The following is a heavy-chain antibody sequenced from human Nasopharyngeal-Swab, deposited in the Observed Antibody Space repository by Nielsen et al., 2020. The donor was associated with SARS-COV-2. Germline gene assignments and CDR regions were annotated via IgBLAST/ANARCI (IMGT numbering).Heavy chain of an antibody. J-gene: IGHJ4*02. CDR1: GFTFSSYS. V-gene: IGHV3-48*01. CDR2: ISSSSSTI. Sequence: AGSLTLSCAASGFTFSSYSMNWVRQAPGKGLEWVSYISSSSSTIYYADSVKGRFTISRDNAKNSLYLQMNSLRAEDTAVYYCARADRITMIVVAIDYWGQGTLVTVSS. CDR3: ARADRITMIVVAIDY. D-gene: IGHD3-22*01.